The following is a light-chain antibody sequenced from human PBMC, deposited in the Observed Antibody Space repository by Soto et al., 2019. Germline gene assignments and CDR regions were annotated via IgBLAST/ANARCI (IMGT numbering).Light chain of an antibody. J-gene: IGLJ2*01. CDR2: EVS. Sequence: QSALTQPASVSGSPGQSITISCTGTSGDVGNFNLVSWYQHHPGKAPNLIISEVSKRPSGVSNRFSGSKSGNTASLTIFGLQAEDEADYYCCSYAGGSIYVLFVGGTKLTVL. CDR3: CSYAGGSIYVL. CDR1: SGDVGNFNL. V-gene: IGLV2-23*02.